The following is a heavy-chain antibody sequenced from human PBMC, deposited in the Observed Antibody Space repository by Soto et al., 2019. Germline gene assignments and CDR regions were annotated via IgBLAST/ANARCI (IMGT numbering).Heavy chain of an antibody. Sequence: SETLSLTCTVSGDSISSGDYYWSWIRQHPGKGLEWIGYIYYSGSTYYKPSLKSRVTISVDTSKNQFSLKLSSVTAADTAVYYCARGPGNIGNWGYRYYFDYWGQGTLVTVSS. D-gene: IGHD7-27*01. J-gene: IGHJ4*02. CDR2: IYYSGST. V-gene: IGHV4-31*03. CDR1: GDSISSGDYY. CDR3: ARGPGNIGNWGYRYYFDY.